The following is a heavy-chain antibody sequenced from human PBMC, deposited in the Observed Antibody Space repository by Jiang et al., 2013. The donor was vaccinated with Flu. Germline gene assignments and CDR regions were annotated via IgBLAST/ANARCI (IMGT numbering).Heavy chain of an antibody. J-gene: IGHJ4*02. D-gene: IGHD4/OR15-4a*01. V-gene: IGHV4-59*02. CDR2: IHDKGVT. CDR1: GVSVSDSY. Sequence: LMRPSETLSLSCSVSGVSVSDSYWSWIRQSPEKGLEWMGYIHDKGVTKYNPSLNSRVTMSVDATRNQVSLTMTSLTAADTAIYYCAKDPAGDYGHWGQGILVTVSS. CDR3: AKDPAGDYGH.